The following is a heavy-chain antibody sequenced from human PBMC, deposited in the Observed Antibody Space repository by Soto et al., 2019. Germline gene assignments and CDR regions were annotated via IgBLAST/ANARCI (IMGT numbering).Heavy chain of an antibody. J-gene: IGHJ5*02. V-gene: IGHV6-1*01. CDR3: VRDRYSSSGWFDP. D-gene: IGHD3-10*01. Sequence: SQTLSLTCALSGDSVSSYSAAWNWIRHSPSGGLEWLGRTYYRSRFFSDYAESVKSRIIINPDTSKNQFSLRLKSVTPEDTAVYYCVRDRYSSSGWFDPWGQGTPVTVSS. CDR2: TYYRSRFFS. CDR1: GDSVSSYSAA.